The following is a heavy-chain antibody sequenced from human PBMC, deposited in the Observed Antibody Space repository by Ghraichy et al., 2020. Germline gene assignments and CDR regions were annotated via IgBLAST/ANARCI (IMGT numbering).Heavy chain of an antibody. CDR1: GFTVNDYA. J-gene: IGHJ4*02. Sequence: GGSLRLSCEASGFTVNDYAMHWFRQGPGKGLEWVSLISWDGGYTYYADSVKGRFTISRDNGKKSLYLQMNSLRHEDTALYYCAKDFGSSGWSGIDHWGQGTLVTVSS. CDR2: ISWDGGYT. CDR3: AKDFGSSGWSGIDH. V-gene: IGHV3-43D*03. D-gene: IGHD6-19*01.